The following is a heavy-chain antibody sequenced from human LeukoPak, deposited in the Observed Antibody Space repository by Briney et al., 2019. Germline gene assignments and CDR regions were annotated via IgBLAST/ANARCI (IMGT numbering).Heavy chain of an antibody. CDR1: GFTFSSYG. V-gene: IGHV3-30*02. CDR3: ARFIAAPYYFDY. D-gene: IGHD6-13*01. J-gene: IGHJ4*02. Sequence: GGSLRLSCAASGFTFSSYGMHWVRQAPGKGLEWVAFIRYDGSNKYYADSVKGRFTISRDNSKNSLYLQMNSLRAEDTAVYYCARFIAAPYYFDYWGRGTLVTVSS. CDR2: IRYDGSNK.